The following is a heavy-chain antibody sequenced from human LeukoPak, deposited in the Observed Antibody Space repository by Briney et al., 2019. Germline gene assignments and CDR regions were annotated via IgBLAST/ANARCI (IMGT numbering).Heavy chain of an antibody. CDR1: GFTFSSYG. V-gene: IGHV3-30*02. CDR3: ARFIAAPYYFDY. D-gene: IGHD6-13*01. J-gene: IGHJ4*02. Sequence: GGSLRLSCAASGFTFSSYGMHWVRQAPGKGLEWVAFIRYDGSNKYYADSVKGRFTISRDNSKNSLYLQMNSLRAEDTAVYYCARFIAAPYYFDYWGRGTLVTVSS. CDR2: IRYDGSNK.